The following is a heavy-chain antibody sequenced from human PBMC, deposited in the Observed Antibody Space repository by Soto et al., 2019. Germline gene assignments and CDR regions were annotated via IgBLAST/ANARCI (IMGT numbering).Heavy chain of an antibody. CDR1: GFSFRDYD. CDR2: ISYNGLNK. D-gene: IGHD4-17*01. J-gene: IGHJ4*02. CDR3: AKVAGSYGDYAFDY. Sequence: VQLVESGGGSVQPGGSLRLSCAASGFSFRDYDMHWVRQRTGRGLEWVAAISYNGLNKYYADSVKGRFTISRDNSKNTLYLQMNSLRAEDTAVFYCAKVAGSYGDYAFDYWGQGTLVTVSS. V-gene: IGHV3-30*18.